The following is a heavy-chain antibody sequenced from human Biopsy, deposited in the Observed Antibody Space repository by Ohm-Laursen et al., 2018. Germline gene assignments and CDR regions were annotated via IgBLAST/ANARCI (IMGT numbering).Heavy chain of an antibody. CDR2: INVYSNKK. Sequence: SLRLFCTASGFTVSTTYMSWVRQAPGRGLEWVSYINVYSNKKYYADSVKGRFIVSRDNDKNSLYLQMNSLRAEDTAVYHCARSPGRDRMDVWGQGTTVIVSS. CDR1: GFTVSTTY. CDR3: ARSPGRDRMDV. V-gene: IGHV3-11*06. D-gene: IGHD1-14*01. J-gene: IGHJ6*02.